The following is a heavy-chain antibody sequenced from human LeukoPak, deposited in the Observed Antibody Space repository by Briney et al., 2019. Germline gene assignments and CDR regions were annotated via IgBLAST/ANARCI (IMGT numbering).Heavy chain of an antibody. V-gene: IGHV2-5*02. D-gene: IGHD3-22*01. Sequence: SGPTLVNPPQPLTLTCTFSGFSLNTRGVGVGWIRQPPGRALEWLALIYWDDDRRYSPSLNSRLTITKDTSKNQVVLTMTNMDPVDTATYFCAHRKNYYDSSVFDNWGKGTLVTVSS. CDR1: GFSLNTRGVG. CDR2: IYWDDDR. CDR3: AHRKNYYDSSVFDN. J-gene: IGHJ4*02.